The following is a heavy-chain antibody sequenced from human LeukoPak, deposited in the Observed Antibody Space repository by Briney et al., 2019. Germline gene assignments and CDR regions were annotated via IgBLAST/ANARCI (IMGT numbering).Heavy chain of an antibody. D-gene: IGHD3-22*01. CDR2: IVSSGGST. CDR1: GFTFSSYA. V-gene: IGHV3-23*01. Sequence: GGSLRLSCAASGFTFSSYAMTWVRQAPGRGLEWVSGIVSSGGSTYYADSVKGRFTVSRDNSKNTLYLQMNSLRDEDTAVYYCAKDLDYDDMSGYYSNFDHWGQGTLVTVSS. CDR3: AKDLDYDDMSGYYSNFDH. J-gene: IGHJ4*02.